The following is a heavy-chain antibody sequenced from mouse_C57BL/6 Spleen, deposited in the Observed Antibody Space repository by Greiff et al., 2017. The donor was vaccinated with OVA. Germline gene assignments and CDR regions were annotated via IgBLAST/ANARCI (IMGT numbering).Heavy chain of an antibody. V-gene: IGHV1-80*01. CDR3: ARLSNPYYFDY. CDR2: IYPGDGDT. D-gene: IGHD2-5*01. CDR1: GYAFSSYW. J-gene: IGHJ2*01. Sequence: VQLQQSGAELVKPGASVKISCKASGYAFSSYWMNWVKQRPGKGLEWIGQIYPGDGDTNYNGKFKGKATLTADKSSSTAYMQLSSLTSEDSAVYFCARLSNPYYFDYWGKGTTLTVSS.